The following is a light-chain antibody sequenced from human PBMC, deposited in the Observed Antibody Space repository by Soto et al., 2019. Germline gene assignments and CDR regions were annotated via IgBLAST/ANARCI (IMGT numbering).Light chain of an antibody. CDR1: QSVSSSY. CDR2: GAS. V-gene: IGKV3-20*01. J-gene: IGKJ2*01. Sequence: EIVLTQSPGTLSLSPGERPTLSCRASQSVSSSYLAWYQQKPGQAPRLLIYGASSRATGIPDRFSGSGSGTDFTLTISRLEPEDFAVYYCQQYRSSPRTFGQGTKLEIK. CDR3: QQYRSSPRT.